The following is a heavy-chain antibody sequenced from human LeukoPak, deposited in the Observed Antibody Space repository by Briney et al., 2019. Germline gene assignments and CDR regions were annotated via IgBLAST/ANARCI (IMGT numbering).Heavy chain of an antibody. CDR1: GGSISSSSYY. CDR3: ARHPSYYDFWSGYYKPDSDFDY. CDR2: IYYSGST. Sequence: TSETLSLTCTVSGGSISSSSYYWGWIRQPPGKGLEWIGSIYYSGSTYYNPPLKSRVTISVDTSKNQFSLKLSSVTAADTAVYYCARHPSYYDFWSGYYKPDSDFDYWGQGTLVTVSS. D-gene: IGHD3-3*01. J-gene: IGHJ4*02. V-gene: IGHV4-39*01.